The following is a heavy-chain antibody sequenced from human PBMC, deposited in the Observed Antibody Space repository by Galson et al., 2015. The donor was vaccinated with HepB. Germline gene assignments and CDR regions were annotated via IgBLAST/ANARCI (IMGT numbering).Heavy chain of an antibody. CDR2: IWYDGSNK. CDR1: GFTFSSYG. Sequence: SLRLSCAASGFTFSSYGMHWVRQAPGKGLEWVAVIWYDGSNKYYADSVKGRFTISRDNSKNTLYLQMNSLRAEDTAVYYCARRGREVATITGDYYYYMDVWGKGTTVTVSS. V-gene: IGHV3-33*01. D-gene: IGHD5-12*01. CDR3: ARRGREVATITGDYYYYMDV. J-gene: IGHJ6*03.